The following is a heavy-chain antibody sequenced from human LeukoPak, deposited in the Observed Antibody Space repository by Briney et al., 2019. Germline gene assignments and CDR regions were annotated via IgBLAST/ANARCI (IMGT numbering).Heavy chain of an antibody. Sequence: GGSLRLSCAASGFTFSSYEMNWVRQAPRKGVEWVSYISSSGSTIYYADSVKGRFTISRDNAKNSLYLQMNRLSAEDTAVYCCAELGITLIGGVGGKGTTVTVSS. CDR1: GFTFSSYE. CDR3: AELGITLIGGV. J-gene: IGHJ6*04. CDR2: ISSSGSTI. V-gene: IGHV3-48*03. D-gene: IGHD3-10*02.